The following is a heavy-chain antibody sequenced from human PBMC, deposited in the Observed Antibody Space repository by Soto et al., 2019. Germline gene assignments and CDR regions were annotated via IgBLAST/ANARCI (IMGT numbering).Heavy chain of an antibody. CDR1: GCSVSSGSYY. J-gene: IGHJ6*02. CDR2: IYYSGST. V-gene: IGHV4-61*01. Sequence: SETLSITCTVSGCSVSSGSYYWSWIRQPPGKGLEWIGYIYYSGSTNYNPSLKSRVTISVDTSKNQFSLKLSSVTAADTAVYYCARASITMVRGVITPRGYYYGMDVWGQGTTVTVSS. CDR3: ARASITMVRGVITPRGYYYGMDV. D-gene: IGHD3-10*01.